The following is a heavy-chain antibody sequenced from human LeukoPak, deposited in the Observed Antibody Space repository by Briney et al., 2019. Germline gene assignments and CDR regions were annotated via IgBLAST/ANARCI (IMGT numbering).Heavy chain of an antibody. CDR1: GGSISSGGYS. V-gene: IGHV4-30-2*01. CDR3: ARVSRYYDSSGYNDAFDI. Sequence: SETLSLTRAVSGGSISSGGYSWSWIQQPPGKGLEWIGYIYHSGSTYYNPSLKSRVTISVDRSKNQFSLKLSSVTAADTAVYYCARVSRYYDSSGYNDAFDIWGQGTMVTVSS. J-gene: IGHJ3*02. D-gene: IGHD3-22*01. CDR2: IYHSGST.